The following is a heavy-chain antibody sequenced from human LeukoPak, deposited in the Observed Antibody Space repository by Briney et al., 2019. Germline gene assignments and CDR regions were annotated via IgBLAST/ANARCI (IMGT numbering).Heavy chain of an antibody. CDR1: GGSISSSSYY. J-gene: IGHJ3*02. CDR2: IYYSGST. Sequence: SETLSLTCTVSGGSISSSSYYWGWIRQPPGKGLEWIGSIYYSGSTYYNPSLKSRVTISVDTSKNQFSLKLSSVTAADTAVYYCARDLLPAAILDAFDIWGQGTMVTVSS. V-gene: IGHV4-39*07. CDR3: ARDLLPAAILDAFDI. D-gene: IGHD2-2*01.